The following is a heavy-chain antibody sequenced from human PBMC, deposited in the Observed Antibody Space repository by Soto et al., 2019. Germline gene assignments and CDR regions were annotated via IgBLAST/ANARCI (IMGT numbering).Heavy chain of an antibody. D-gene: IGHD5-12*01. Sequence: QVVLVESGGGVVQPGRSLRLSCAASGFVFSDYAMHWIRQAPGKGLEWLTFISFDGEDSYYADSVKGRFAISRDSSKNTLYLQMNSLRLEDTAVYYCARSEHGYNAFDSWGRGTLVTVSS. V-gene: IGHV3-30*09. J-gene: IGHJ4*02. CDR1: GFVFSDYA. CDR3: ARSEHGYNAFDS. CDR2: ISFDGEDS.